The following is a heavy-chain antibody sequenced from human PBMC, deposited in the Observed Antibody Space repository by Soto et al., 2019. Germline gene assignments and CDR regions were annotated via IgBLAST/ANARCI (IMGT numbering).Heavy chain of an antibody. CDR3: ARTTGSRSLDV. Sequence: QVQLQESGPGLVKPSETLSLTATVSGASINNTGFYWSWIRQPPGKGLEWIGYIYSSGSTTYNSSLKSRVTISLDTSKNQVSLNLTSVTAADTAMYYCARTTGSRSLDVWGHGTMVSFSS. J-gene: IGHJ3*01. V-gene: IGHV4-61*08. CDR1: GASINNTGFY. D-gene: IGHD3-9*01. CDR2: IYSSGST.